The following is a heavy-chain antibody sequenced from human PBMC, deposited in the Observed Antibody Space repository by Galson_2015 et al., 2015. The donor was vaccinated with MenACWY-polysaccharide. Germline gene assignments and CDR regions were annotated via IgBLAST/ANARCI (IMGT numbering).Heavy chain of an antibody. CDR2: IKSKIHGETR. J-gene: IGHJ4*02. D-gene: IGHD3-16*01. Sequence: SLRLSCAASGSTFSNLWMTRVRQAPGKGLEWVGRIKSKIHGETRDYAAPVIGRFSISRDDSENTVYLQMNSLRTEDTAVYYCTTDRPLTGGGVVAYWGQGTLVTVSS. CDR3: TTDRPLTGGGVVAY. V-gene: IGHV3-15*01. CDR1: GSTFSNLW.